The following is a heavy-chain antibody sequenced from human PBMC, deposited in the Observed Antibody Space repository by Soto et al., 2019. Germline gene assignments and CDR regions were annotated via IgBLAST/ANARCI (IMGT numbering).Heavy chain of an antibody. V-gene: IGHV1-69*02. CDR1: GGTFSSYT. D-gene: IGHD2-2*01. CDR2: IIPILGIA. CDR3: ASSGPQLPFDY. Sequence: ASVKVSCKASGGTFSSYTISWVRQAPGQGLEWMGRIIPILGIANYAQKFQGRVTITADKSTSTAYMELSSLRSEDTAVYYCASSGPQLPFDYWGQGTLVTVSS. J-gene: IGHJ4*02.